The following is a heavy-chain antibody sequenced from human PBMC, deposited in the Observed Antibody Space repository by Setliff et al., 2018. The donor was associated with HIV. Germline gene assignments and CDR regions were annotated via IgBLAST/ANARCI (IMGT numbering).Heavy chain of an antibody. CDR1: GYTFTSYA. V-gene: IGHV7-4-1*02. Sequence: VKVSCKASGYTFTSYAMNWVRQAPGQGLEWMGWINTNTGNPTYAQGFTGRFIFSLDTSVSTAYLQISSLKAEDTAVYYCARDLTAYLRAQDYWGQGTLVTVSS. CDR2: INTNTGNP. CDR3: ARDLTAYLRAQDY. J-gene: IGHJ4*02.